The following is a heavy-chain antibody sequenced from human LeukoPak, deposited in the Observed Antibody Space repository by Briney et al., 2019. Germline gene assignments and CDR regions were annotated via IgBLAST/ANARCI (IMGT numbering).Heavy chain of an antibody. V-gene: IGHV2-70*04. J-gene: IGHJ4*02. Sequence: SSPALVKPTQTLTLTCTFSGFSLSTSGMRVRWIRQPPGKALEWLARIDWVDHKFYNSTLETRLTISKDSSKIQVVLTMTDMDPVDTATYYCARLKYGNNYFDYWGQGILVTVSS. CDR3: ARLKYGNNYFDY. D-gene: IGHD2/OR15-2a*01. CDR2: IDWVDHK. CDR1: GFSLSTSGMR.